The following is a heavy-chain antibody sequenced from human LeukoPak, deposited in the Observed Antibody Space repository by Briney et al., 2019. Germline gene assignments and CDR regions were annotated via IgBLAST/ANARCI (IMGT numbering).Heavy chain of an antibody. CDR1: GGSISSYY. CDR3: ARVNLLTGYYHYYYMDV. CDR2: IYYSGST. Sequence: SETLSLTCTVSGGSISSYYWSWIRQPPGKGLEWIGYIYYSGSTNYNPSLKSRVTISVDTSKSQFSLKLSSVTAADTAVYYCARVNLLTGYYHYYYMDVWGKGTTVTVSS. J-gene: IGHJ6*03. V-gene: IGHV4-59*01. D-gene: IGHD3-9*01.